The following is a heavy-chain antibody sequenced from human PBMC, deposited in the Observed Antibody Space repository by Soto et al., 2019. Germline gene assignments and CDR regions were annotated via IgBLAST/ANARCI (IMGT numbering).Heavy chain of an antibody. CDR1: GYTFTSYD. Sequence: ASVKVSCKASGYTFTSYDINWVRQATGQGLEWMGWMNPNSGNTGYAQKFQGRVTMTRNTSISTAYMELSSLRSEDTAVYYCARDHYGDYVNAFDSWGQGXMVTV. CDR2: MNPNSGNT. V-gene: IGHV1-8*01. J-gene: IGHJ3*02. D-gene: IGHD4-17*01. CDR3: ARDHYGDYVNAFDS.